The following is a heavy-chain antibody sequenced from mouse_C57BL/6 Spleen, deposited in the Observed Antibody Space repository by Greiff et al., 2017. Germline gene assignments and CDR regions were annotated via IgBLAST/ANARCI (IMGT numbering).Heavy chain of an antibody. J-gene: IGHJ4*01. CDR1: GYSFTDYN. D-gene: IGHD1-1*01. CDR2: INPNYGTT. V-gene: IGHV1-39*01. CDR3: ARGTITTYAMDY. Sequence: EVKLVESGPELVKPGASVKISCKASGYSFTDYNMNWVKQSNGKSLEWIGVINPNYGTTSYNQKFKGKATLTVDQSSSTAYMQLNSLTSEDSAVYYCARGTITTYAMDYWGQGTSVTVSS.